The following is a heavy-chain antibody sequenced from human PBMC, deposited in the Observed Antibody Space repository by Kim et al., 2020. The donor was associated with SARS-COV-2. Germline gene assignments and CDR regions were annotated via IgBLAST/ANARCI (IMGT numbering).Heavy chain of an antibody. D-gene: IGHD6-19*01. CDR3: AKESTVAGTQFQH. J-gene: IGHJ1*01. V-gene: IGHV3-23*01. Sequence: YAGSVKGRFTISRDNSQNTLYLQMNSLRAEDTAVYYCAKESTVAGTQFQHWGQGTLVTVSS.